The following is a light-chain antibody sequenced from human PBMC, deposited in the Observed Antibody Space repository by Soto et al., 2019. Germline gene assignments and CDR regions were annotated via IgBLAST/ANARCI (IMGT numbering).Light chain of an antibody. J-gene: IGKJ5*01. CDR3: QQYNNWPPFT. CDR2: DAS. Sequence: EVVMTQSPATLSVSPGERATLSCRASQSVSSNVAWYQQKPGQAPRLLIYDASTRATGIPARFSGSGSGTEFTLTISRLEPEDFAVYYCQQYNNWPPFTFGQGTRLEIK. CDR1: QSVSSN. V-gene: IGKV3-15*01.